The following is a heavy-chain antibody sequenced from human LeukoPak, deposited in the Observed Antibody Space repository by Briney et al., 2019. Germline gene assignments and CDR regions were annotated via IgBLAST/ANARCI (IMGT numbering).Heavy chain of an antibody. CDR1: GFTVSSNY. V-gene: IGHV3-53*01. CDR2: IYSGGST. CDR3: ARALGAAAGIDY. D-gene: IGHD6-13*01. J-gene: IGHJ4*02. Sequence: GGSLRLSCAASGFTVSSNYMSWVRQAPGKGLEWVSVIYSGGSTYYADSVKGRFTISRDNSKNTLYFQMNSLRAEDTAVYYCARALGAAAGIDYWGQGTLVTVSS.